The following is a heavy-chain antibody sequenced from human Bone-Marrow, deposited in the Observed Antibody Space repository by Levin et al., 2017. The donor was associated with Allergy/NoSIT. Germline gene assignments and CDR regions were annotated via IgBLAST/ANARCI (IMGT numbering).Heavy chain of an antibody. CDR3: AKGRTIAARPAHGHLTGDV. CDR1: GFTFSSYA. J-gene: IGHJ6*02. V-gene: IGHV3-23*01. Sequence: GGSLRLSCAASGFTFSSYAMSWVRQAPGKGLEWVSAISGSGGSTYYADSVKGRFTISRDNSKNTLYLQMNSLRAEDTAVYYCAKGRTIAARPAHGHLTGDVWGQGTTVTVSS. D-gene: IGHD6-6*01. CDR2: ISGSGGST.